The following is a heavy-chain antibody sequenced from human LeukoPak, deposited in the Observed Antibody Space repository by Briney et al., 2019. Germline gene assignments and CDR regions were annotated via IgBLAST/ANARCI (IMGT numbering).Heavy chain of an antibody. J-gene: IGHJ4*02. Sequence: GGSLRLSCAASGFTVSSNYMSWVRQAPGKGLEWVSVIYSGGSTYYADSVKGRFTISRDNSKNTLYLQMNSLRAEDTAVYYCAKDRFLEWLLRTYYFDYWGQGTLVTVSS. CDR2: IYSGGST. CDR1: GFTVSSNY. D-gene: IGHD3-3*01. CDR3: AKDRFLEWLLRTYYFDY. V-gene: IGHV3-53*01.